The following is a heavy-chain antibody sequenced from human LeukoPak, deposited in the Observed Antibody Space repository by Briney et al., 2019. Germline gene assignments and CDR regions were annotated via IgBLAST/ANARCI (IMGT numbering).Heavy chain of an antibody. J-gene: IGHJ3*02. CDR1: GYTFTSYD. CDR3: ARAKGSGSYYGPLSAFDI. D-gene: IGHD1-26*01. Sequence: GASVKVSCKASGYTFTSYDINWVRQATGQGLEWMGWMNPNSGNTGYAQKFQGRVTITRNTSISTAYMELSSLRSEDTAVYYCARAKGSGSYYGPLSAFDIWGQGTMVTVSS. CDR2: MNPNSGNT. V-gene: IGHV1-8*03.